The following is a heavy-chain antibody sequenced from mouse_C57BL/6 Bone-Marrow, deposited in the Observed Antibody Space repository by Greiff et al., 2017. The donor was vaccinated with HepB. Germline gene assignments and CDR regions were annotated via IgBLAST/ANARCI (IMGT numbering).Heavy chain of an antibody. D-gene: IGHD2-4*01. CDR1: GFTFNTYA. CDR2: IRSKSSNYAT. J-gene: IGHJ3*01. V-gene: IGHV10-3*01. CDR3: VRDRGSTMRFAY. Sequence: DVHLVESGGGLVQPKGSLKLSCAASGFTFNTYAMHWVRQAPGKGLEWVARIRSKSSNYATYYADSVKDRFTISRDDSQSMLYLQMNNLKTEDTAMYYCVRDRGSTMRFAYWGQGTLVTVSA.